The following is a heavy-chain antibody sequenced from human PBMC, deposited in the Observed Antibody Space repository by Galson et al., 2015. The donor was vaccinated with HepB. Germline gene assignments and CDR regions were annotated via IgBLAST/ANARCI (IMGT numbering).Heavy chain of an antibody. V-gene: IGHV3-11*06. CDR1: GFTFSDYY. CDR2: ISSSSSYT. D-gene: IGHD6-6*01. J-gene: IGHJ6*02. Sequence: ALRLSCAASGFTFSDYYMSWIRQAPGKGLEWVSYISSSSSYTNYADSVKGRFTISRDNAKNSLYLQMNSLRAEDTAVYYCAGDGDMMSIAARSIYYGMDVWGQGTTVTVSS. CDR3: AGDGDMMSIAARSIYYGMDV.